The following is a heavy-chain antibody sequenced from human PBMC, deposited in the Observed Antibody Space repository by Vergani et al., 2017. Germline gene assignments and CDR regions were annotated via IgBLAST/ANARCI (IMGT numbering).Heavy chain of an antibody. J-gene: IGHJ5*02. CDR2: MYHSGST. D-gene: IGHD3-10*01. CDR3: GMVADFYGLGSRLLDL. V-gene: IGHV4-59*01. Sequence: QVRLQESGPGLVKPSETLSLTCSVSGGSMSGYNWSWIRQPPGKELEWIGYMYHSGSTNYNPSLETRVTISGDTSKNQFSLKLNSVTAADTAVYYCGMVADFYGLGSRLLDLWGQGILVTVSS. CDR1: GGSMSGYN.